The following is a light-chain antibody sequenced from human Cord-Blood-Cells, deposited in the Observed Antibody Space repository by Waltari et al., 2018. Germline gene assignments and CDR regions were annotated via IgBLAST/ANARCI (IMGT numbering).Light chain of an antibody. Sequence: EIVLTQSPATLSVCPGERGTLSFRSSQSVSIHLAWYQQQRGQAPRLLFYGASTRATGIPARFSGSGSGTEFTLTISSLQSEDFAVYYCQQYNNWPITFGQGTRLEIK. CDR2: GAS. J-gene: IGKJ5*01. V-gene: IGKV3-15*01. CDR3: QQYNNWPIT. CDR1: QSVSIH.